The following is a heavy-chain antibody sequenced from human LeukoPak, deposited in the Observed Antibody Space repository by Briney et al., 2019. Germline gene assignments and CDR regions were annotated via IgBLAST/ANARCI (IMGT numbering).Heavy chain of an antibody. Sequence: SETLSLTCAVSGGSISSGGYSWSWIRQPPGKGLEWIGYICHSGSTYYNPSLKSRVTISVDRSKNQFSLKLSSVTAADTAVYYCARGPADYDFWSGYLLGNWFDPWGQGTLVTVSS. D-gene: IGHD3-3*01. CDR3: ARGPADYDFWSGYLLGNWFDP. CDR1: GGSISSGGYS. CDR2: ICHSGST. J-gene: IGHJ5*02. V-gene: IGHV4-30-2*01.